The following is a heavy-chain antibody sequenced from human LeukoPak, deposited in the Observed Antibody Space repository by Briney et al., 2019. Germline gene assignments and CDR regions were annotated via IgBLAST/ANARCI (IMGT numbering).Heavy chain of an antibody. Sequence: NPSETLPLTCAVYGGSFSGYYWSWIRQPPGKGLEWIGEINHRGSTNYNPSLKSRVTISVDTSKNQFSLKLSSVTAADTAVYYCARGDIVVVPAWYYYMDVWGKGTTVTVSS. V-gene: IGHV4-34*01. CDR3: ARGDIVVVPAWYYYMDV. CDR1: GGSFSGYY. D-gene: IGHD2-2*01. J-gene: IGHJ6*03. CDR2: INHRGST.